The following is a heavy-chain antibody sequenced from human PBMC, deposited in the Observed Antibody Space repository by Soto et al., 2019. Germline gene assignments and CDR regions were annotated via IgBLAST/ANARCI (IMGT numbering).Heavy chain of an antibody. CDR2: ISYDGSNK. CDR3: ARDSVAIQLWSSGFDY. Sequence: QVQLVESGGGVVQPGRSLRLSCAASGFTFSSYAMHWVRQAPGKGLEWVAVISYDGSNKYYADSVKGRFTISRDNSKNPLYLQMNSLRAEDTAVYYCARDSVAIQLWSSGFDYWGQGTLVTVSS. CDR1: GFTFSSYA. V-gene: IGHV3-30-3*01. J-gene: IGHJ4*02. D-gene: IGHD5-18*01.